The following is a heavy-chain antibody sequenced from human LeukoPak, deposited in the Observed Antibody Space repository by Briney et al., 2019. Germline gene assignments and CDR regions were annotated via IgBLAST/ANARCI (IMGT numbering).Heavy chain of an antibody. CDR3: AREDRPAAQFDY. CDR2: INPNSGGT. J-gene: IGHJ4*02. D-gene: IGHD2-2*01. CDR1: GGTFTGYY. Sequence: ASVKVSCKASGGTFTGYYMHWVRQAPGQGLEWMGWINPNSGGTNYAQKFQGRVTMTRDTSISTAYMELSRLRSDDTAVYYCAREDRPAAQFDYWGQGTLVTVSS. V-gene: IGHV1-2*02.